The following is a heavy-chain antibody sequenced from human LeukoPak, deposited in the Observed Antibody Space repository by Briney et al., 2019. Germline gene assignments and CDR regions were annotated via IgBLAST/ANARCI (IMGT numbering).Heavy chain of an antibody. J-gene: IGHJ4*02. D-gene: IGHD4-23*01. CDR1: GYTFTGYY. CDR3: ARDTYGGNSFDY. Sequence: GASVKVSCKASGYTFTGYYMHWVRQAPGQGLEWMGWINPNSGGTNYAQKFQGRVTMTRDTSISTAYMELSRLKSDDTAVYYCARDTYGGNSFDYWGQGTLVTVSS. CDR2: INPNSGGT. V-gene: IGHV1-2*02.